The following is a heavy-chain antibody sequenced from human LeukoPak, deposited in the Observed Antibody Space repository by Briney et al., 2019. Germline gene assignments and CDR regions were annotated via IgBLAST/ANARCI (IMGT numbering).Heavy chain of an antibody. Sequence: PGRSLRLSCAASGFTFSSYAMHWVRQAPGKGLEWVAVISYDGSNKYYADSVKGRFTISRDNSKNTLYLQMNSLRAEDTAVYYCARVGYSYGSGNYWGQGTLVTVSS. CDR3: ARVGYSYGSGNY. CDR2: ISYDGSNK. D-gene: IGHD5-18*01. V-gene: IGHV3-30*04. J-gene: IGHJ4*02. CDR1: GFTFSSYA.